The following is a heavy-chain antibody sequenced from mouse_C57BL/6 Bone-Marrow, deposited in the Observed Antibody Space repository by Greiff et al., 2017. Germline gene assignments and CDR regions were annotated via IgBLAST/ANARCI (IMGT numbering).Heavy chain of an antibody. J-gene: IGHJ3*01. Sequence: EVKLMESGPVLVKPGASVKMSCKASGYTFTDYYMNWVKQSHGKSLEWIGVINPYNGGTSYNQKFKGKATLTVDKSSSTAYMELNSLTSEDSAVYYCARFPLWPPWGQGTLVTVSA. D-gene: IGHD1-1*02. V-gene: IGHV1-19*01. CDR3: ARFPLWPP. CDR2: INPYNGGT. CDR1: GYTFTDYY.